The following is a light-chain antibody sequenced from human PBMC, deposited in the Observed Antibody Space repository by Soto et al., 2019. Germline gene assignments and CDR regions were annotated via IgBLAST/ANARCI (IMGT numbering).Light chain of an antibody. CDR3: QQRSNWPPPFT. J-gene: IGKJ3*01. CDR2: DAS. Sequence: EIVLTQSPATLSLSPGERATLSCRASQSVSSYLAWYQQKPGQAPRLLIYDASNRATGIPARLSGSGSGTGFTLTISSLEPEDFAVYYCQQRSNWPPPFTFGPGTKVDIK. V-gene: IGKV3-11*01. CDR1: QSVSSY.